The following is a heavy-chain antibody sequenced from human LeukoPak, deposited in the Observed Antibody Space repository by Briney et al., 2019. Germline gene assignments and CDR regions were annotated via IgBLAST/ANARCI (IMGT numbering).Heavy chain of an antibody. CDR1: GGSISSYY. J-gene: IGHJ6*03. V-gene: IGHV4-59*01. CDR3: ARQAAAVYYHYYYLDV. D-gene: IGHD6-13*01. Sequence: SETLSLTCTVSGGSISSYYWSWIRQPPGKGLEWIGYIYYSGSTNYNPSLKSRVTISVDTSKNQFSLKLSSVTAADTAVYYCARQAAAVYYHYYYLDVWGKGTTVTVSS. CDR2: IYYSGST.